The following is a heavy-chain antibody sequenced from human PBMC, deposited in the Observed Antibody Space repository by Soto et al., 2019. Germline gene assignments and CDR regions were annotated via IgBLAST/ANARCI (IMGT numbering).Heavy chain of an antibody. Sequence: GGSLRLSCAASGFTFSNAWMSWVRQAPGKGLEWVGRIKSKTDGGTTDYAAPVKGRFTISRDDSKNTLYLQMNSLKTEDTAVYYCTTDLSRVLRFLEWLPTDYYYYGMDVWGQGTTVTVSS. D-gene: IGHD3-3*01. CDR3: TTDLSRVLRFLEWLPTDYYYYGMDV. CDR1: GFTFSNAW. J-gene: IGHJ6*02. V-gene: IGHV3-15*01. CDR2: IKSKTDGGTT.